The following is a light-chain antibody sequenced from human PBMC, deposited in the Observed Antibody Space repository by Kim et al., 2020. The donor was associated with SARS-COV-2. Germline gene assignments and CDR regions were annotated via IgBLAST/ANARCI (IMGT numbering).Light chain of an antibody. CDR3: QVWDSSSDHWV. Sequence: YELTQPHSVSVAPGKTARITCGGNNTGSKSVHWYQQKPGQAPVLVIYYDSDRPSGIPERFSGSNSGKTATLTISRVEAGDEADYYCQVWDSSSDHWVFGGGTKLTVL. CDR1: NTGSKS. V-gene: IGLV3-21*04. J-gene: IGLJ3*02. CDR2: YDS.